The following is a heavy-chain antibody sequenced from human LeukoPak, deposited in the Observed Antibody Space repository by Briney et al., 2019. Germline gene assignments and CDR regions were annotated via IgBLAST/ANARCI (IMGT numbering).Heavy chain of an antibody. CDR2: ISAYNGNT. J-gene: IGHJ6*02. CDR3: ARELLLWFGESYGMDV. CDR1: GYTCTSYG. Sequence: GASVKVSCKASGYTCTSYGISWVRQAPGQGLEWMGWISAYNGNTNYAQKLQGRVTMTTDTSTSTAYMELRSLRSDDTAVYYCARELLLWFGESYGMDVWGQGTTVTVSS. D-gene: IGHD3-10*01. V-gene: IGHV1-18*01.